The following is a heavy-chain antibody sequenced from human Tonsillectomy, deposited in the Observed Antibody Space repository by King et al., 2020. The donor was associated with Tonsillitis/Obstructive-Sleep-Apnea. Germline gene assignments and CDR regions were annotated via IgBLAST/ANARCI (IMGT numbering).Heavy chain of an antibody. CDR2: ISAYNGYT. Sequence: VQLVQSGAEVKKPGASVKVSCKASGYTFTNYGISCVRQAPGQGLEWMGWISAYNGYTNYGQKFQGRVTMTTDTSTNTAYMELRSLRSDDTAVYYCAVGGDRSDYYYGLDVWGQGTTVTVSS. J-gene: IGHJ6*02. D-gene: IGHD2-21*02. V-gene: IGHV1-18*01. CDR1: GYTFTNYG. CDR3: AVGGDRSDYYYGLDV.